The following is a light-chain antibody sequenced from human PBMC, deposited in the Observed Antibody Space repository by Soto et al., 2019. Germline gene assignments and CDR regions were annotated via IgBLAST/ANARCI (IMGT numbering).Light chain of an antibody. CDR1: QSVSNSY. J-gene: IGKJ5*01. CDR2: DAS. Sequence: EIVLPQSPATLSLSPGERATLSCGASQSVSNSYLAWYQQKPGLSHRLIIYDASSRATGIPDRFSGSGSGTDFTLTISRLEPEDFVVYYCQQYGSSSTFGQGARLEIK. V-gene: IGKV3D-20*01. CDR3: QQYGSSST.